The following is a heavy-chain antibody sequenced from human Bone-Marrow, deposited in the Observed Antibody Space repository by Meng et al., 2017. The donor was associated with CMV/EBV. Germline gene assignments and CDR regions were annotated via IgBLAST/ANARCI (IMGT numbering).Heavy chain of an antibody. J-gene: IGHJ4*02. Sequence: ETLSLTCAASGFTFSNAWMSWVRQAPGKGLEWVGRIKSKTDGGTTDYAAPVKGRFTISRDDSKNTLYLQMNSLKTEDTAVYYCTTDLWVNFDYWGQGTLVTVSS. V-gene: IGHV3-15*01. CDR3: TTDLWVNFDY. CDR2: IKSKTDGGTT. CDR1: GFTFSNAW. D-gene: IGHD2-21*01.